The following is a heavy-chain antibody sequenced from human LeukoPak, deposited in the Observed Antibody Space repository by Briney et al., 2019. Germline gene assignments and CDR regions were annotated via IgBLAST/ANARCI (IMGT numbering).Heavy chain of an antibody. D-gene: IGHD2-15*01. Sequence: GESLKISCKGSGSNFTSYWIGWVRQLPGKGLEWMGIIYPGDSDTRYSPSLQGQVTISADKSISTAYLQWSSLKASDTAMYYCARPYCSGGSCYSFSFDYWGQGTLVTVSS. J-gene: IGHJ4*02. CDR3: ARPYCSGGSCYSFSFDY. CDR2: IYPGDSDT. CDR1: GSNFTSYW. V-gene: IGHV5-51*01.